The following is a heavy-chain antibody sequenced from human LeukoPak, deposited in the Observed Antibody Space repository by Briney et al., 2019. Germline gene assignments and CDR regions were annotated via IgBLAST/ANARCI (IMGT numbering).Heavy chain of an antibody. J-gene: IGHJ4*02. CDR1: GFSFTSYR. CDR3: ARRDDSGSYPDY. CDR2: IYPGDSDT. D-gene: IGHD3-10*01. V-gene: IGHV5-51*01. Sequence: GESLKISCKGSGFSFTSYRIGWVRQMPGKGLEWIGIIYPGDSDTKYSPSFQGQVTISADKSISTAYLLWSSLKASDTAMYYCARRDDSGSYPDYWGQGTLVTVSS.